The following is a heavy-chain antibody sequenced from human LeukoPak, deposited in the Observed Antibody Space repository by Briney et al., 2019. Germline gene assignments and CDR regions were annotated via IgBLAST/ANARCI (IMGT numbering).Heavy chain of an antibody. V-gene: IGHV3-23*01. CDR1: GFTFSSYA. Sequence: PGGSLRLSCAASGFTFSSYAMNWVRQAPGKGLEGVSGISGSGGSTYYADSVKGRYTISRDNSKNMVYLQMNSLRAEDTAVYYCAKAPTYSSSFNDYWGQGTLVTVSS. D-gene: IGHD6-13*01. CDR3: AKAPTYSSSFNDY. CDR2: ISGSGGST. J-gene: IGHJ4*02.